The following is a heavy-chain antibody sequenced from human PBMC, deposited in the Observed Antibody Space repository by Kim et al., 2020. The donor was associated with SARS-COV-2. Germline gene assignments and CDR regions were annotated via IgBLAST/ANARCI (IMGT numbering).Heavy chain of an antibody. CDR1: GGSFSGYY. CDR3: ARGSLYCSGGSCYSGNYYYYGMDV. CDR2: INHSGST. J-gene: IGHJ6*02. V-gene: IGHV4-34*01. D-gene: IGHD2-15*01. Sequence: SETLSLTCAVYGGSFSGYYWSWIRQPPGKGLEWIGEINHSGSTNYNPSLKSRVTISVDTSKNQFSLKLRSVTAADTAVYYCARGSLYCSGGSCYSGNYYYYGMDVWGQGTTVTVSS.